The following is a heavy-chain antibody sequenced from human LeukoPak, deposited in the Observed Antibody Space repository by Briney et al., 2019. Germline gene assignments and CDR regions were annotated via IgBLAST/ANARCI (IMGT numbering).Heavy chain of an antibody. V-gene: IGHV1-18*01. CDR2: ISAYNGNT. D-gene: IGHD3-3*01. J-gene: IGHJ4*02. CDR1: GYTFTSYG. Sequence: EASVKVSCKASGYTFTSYGISWVRQAPGQGLEWMGWISAYNGNTNYAQKLQGRVTMTTDPSTSTAYMELRSLRSDDTAVYYCARVYDFWSGSLWGDYWGQGTLVTVSS. CDR3: ARVYDFWSGSLWGDY.